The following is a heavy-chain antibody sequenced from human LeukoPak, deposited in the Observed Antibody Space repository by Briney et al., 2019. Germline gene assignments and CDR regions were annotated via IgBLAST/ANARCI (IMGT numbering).Heavy chain of an antibody. Sequence: ASVKVSCKASGYTFSGYYMHWVRQAPGQGLEWMGRINPNSGGTNYAQKFQGRVTMTRDTSISAAYMELSRLRSDDTAVYYCARGWNSSGYYWGQGTLVTVSS. CDR2: INPNSGGT. CDR3: ARGWNSSGYY. J-gene: IGHJ4*02. V-gene: IGHV1-2*06. D-gene: IGHD3-22*01. CDR1: GYTFSGYY.